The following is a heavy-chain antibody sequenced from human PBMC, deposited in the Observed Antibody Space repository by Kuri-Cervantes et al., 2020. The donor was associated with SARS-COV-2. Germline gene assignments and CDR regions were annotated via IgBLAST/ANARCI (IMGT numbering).Heavy chain of an antibody. J-gene: IGHJ5*02. V-gene: IGHV1-69*13. CDR1: GGTFSSYA. CDR2: IIPFFGTA. CDR3: ARRGYCTNGVCYDGWFDP. D-gene: IGHD2-8*01. Sequence: SVKVSCKASGGTFSSYAISWVRQAPGQGLEWMRGIIPFFGTANYAQKFQGRVTITADDSTSTAYMELSSLRSEDTAVYYCARRGYCTNGVCYDGWFDPWGQGTLVTVSS.